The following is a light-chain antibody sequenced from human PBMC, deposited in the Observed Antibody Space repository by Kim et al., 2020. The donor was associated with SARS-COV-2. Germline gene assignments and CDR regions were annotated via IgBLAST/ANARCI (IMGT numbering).Light chain of an antibody. CDR3: NSRDSSGNHLV. Sequence: GQTVRITGEGDSLRNYYASWYQQKPRHAPVVVIYGRNDRPSGIPDRFSGSNSGNTASLTITGAQAEDEANYYCNSRDSSGNHLVFGGGTQLTVL. J-gene: IGLJ3*02. CDR1: SLRNYY. CDR2: GRN. V-gene: IGLV3-19*01.